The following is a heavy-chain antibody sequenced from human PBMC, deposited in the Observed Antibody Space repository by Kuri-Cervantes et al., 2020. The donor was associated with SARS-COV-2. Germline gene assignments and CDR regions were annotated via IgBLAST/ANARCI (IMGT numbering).Heavy chain of an antibody. J-gene: IGHJ6*02. CDR3: ARISIWVVAATLFLAYYYYYGMDV. CDR2: VSGSGGNT. Sequence: LSLTCAASGFTFSSYAMSWVRQAPGKGLEWVSAVSGSGGNTYYADSVKGRFTISRDNAKNTLYLQMNSLRAEDTAVYYCARISIWVVAATLFLAYYYYYGMDVWGQGTTVTVSS. D-gene: IGHD2-15*01. V-gene: IGHV3-23*01. CDR1: GFTFSSYA.